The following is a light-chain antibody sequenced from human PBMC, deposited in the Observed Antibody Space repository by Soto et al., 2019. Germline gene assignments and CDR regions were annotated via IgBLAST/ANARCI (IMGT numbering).Light chain of an antibody. CDR2: WAS. CDR3: QQYYSSPLT. Sequence: DIVMTQSPDSLAVSLGERATINCKSSQSVLYSSNNKNYLAWYQQKPGQAPKLLIYWASTRESGVPDRFSGSGSGTDFTLTISSLQAEDVAVYYCQQYYSSPLTFGGGTKAEI. V-gene: IGKV4-1*01. J-gene: IGKJ4*01. CDR1: QSVLYSSNNKNY.